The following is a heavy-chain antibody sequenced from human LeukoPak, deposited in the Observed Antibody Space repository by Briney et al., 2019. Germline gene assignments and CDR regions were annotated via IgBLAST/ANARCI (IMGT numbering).Heavy chain of an antibody. Sequence: GASVKVSCKASGYTFTSYDINWVRQATGQGLEWMRWMNPNSGNTGYAQKFQGRVTITRNTSISTAYMELSSLRSEDTAVYYCARARRGGNYVPFPYYYYYMDVWGKGTTVIVSS. CDR2: MNPNSGNT. CDR3: ARARRGGNYVPFPYYYYYMDV. D-gene: IGHD4/OR15-4a*01. CDR1: GYTFTSYD. V-gene: IGHV1-8*03. J-gene: IGHJ6*03.